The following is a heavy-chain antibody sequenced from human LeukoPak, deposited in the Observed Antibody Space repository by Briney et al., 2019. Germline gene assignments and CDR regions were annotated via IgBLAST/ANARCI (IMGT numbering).Heavy chain of an antibody. D-gene: IGHD5-18*01. J-gene: IGHJ6*02. CDR3: AASVDTVIYHYYYAMGV. CDR1: GFTFTTSA. V-gene: IGHV1-58*02. CDR2: IAVGSGDT. Sequence: GTSVKVSCKASGFTFTTSAIQWVRQARGQRLEWIGWIAVGSGDTNYAQKFQERVTITRDMSTTTAYMELSSLRSEDTAIYYCAASVDTVIYHYYYAMGVWGQGTTLTVSS.